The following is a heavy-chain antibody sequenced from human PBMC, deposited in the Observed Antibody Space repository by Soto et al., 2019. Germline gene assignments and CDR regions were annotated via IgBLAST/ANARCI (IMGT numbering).Heavy chain of an antibody. Sequence: QVQLVQSGGEVKKPGASVKVSCKASAYTFTNYGISWVRQAPGQGLVWRGWISAYNVNINYAQKVRGRVTMTTDTSTSSAYLEVRSLRSDDTAVYYCARSGSSWNLRKFASWGQGTLVTVSS. V-gene: IGHV1-18*01. CDR3: ARSGSSWNLRKFAS. J-gene: IGHJ4*02. CDR2: ISAYNVNI. CDR1: AYTFTNYG. D-gene: IGHD6-13*01.